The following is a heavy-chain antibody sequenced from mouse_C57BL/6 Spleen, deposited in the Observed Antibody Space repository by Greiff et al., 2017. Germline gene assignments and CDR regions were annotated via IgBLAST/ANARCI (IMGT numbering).Heavy chain of an antibody. D-gene: IGHD2-4*01. V-gene: IGHV1-69*01. CDR1: GYTFTSYW. CDR2: IDPSDSYT. CDR3: ARRLPLYYAMDY. Sequence: QVQLQQPGAELVMPGASVKLSCKASGYTFTSYWMHWVKQRPGQGLEWIGEIDPSDSYTNYNQKFKGKSTLTVDKSSSTAYMPLSSLPSEDSAVYCCARRLPLYYAMDYWGQGTSVTVSS. J-gene: IGHJ4*01.